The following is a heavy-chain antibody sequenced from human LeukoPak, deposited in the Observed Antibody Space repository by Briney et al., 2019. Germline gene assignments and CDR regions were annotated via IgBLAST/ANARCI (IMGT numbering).Heavy chain of an antibody. CDR3: ARLYSVYYYYMDV. V-gene: IGHV4-34*01. CDR1: GGSSTDHY. J-gene: IGHJ6*03. Sequence: SETLSLTCSVYGGSSTDHYWIWLRQAPGRGLEWIGEINHARSTNYNPSLMSRVTISLDMSNNQFSLRLSSVSAADTAVYYCARLYSVYYYYMDVWGEGTTVTISS. D-gene: IGHD2-15*01. CDR2: INHARST.